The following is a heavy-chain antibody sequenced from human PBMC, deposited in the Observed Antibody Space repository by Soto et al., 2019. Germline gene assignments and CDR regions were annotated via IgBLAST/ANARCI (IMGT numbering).Heavy chain of an antibody. Sequence: GGSMRLSCAASGFTFSSYGMHWVRQAPGKGLECVSAISGSGGSTYYADSVKGRFTISRDNSKNTLYLQMNSLRAEDTAVYYCAKDLPPRLTYGSGLFDYWGQGTLVTVSS. D-gene: IGHD3-10*01. CDR1: GFTFSSYG. J-gene: IGHJ4*02. CDR3: AKDLPPRLTYGSGLFDY. V-gene: IGHV3-23*01. CDR2: ISGSGGST.